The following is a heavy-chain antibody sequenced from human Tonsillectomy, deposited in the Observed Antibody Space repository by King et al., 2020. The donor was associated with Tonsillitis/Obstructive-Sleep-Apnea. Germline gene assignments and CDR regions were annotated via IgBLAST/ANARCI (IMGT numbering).Heavy chain of an antibody. V-gene: IGHV4-34*01. D-gene: IGHD2-21*02. CDR1: GESFSGYY. Sequence: VQLQQWGAGLLKPSETLSLTCAVYGESFSGYYWSWIRQPPGKGLDWIGEINHGGSTNYNPSLKSRVTMSVDTSKNQFSLWLSSVTAADTAVYYCARGTYELLTYYYYYMDVWGKGTTVTVSS. J-gene: IGHJ6*03. CDR2: INHGGST. CDR3: ARGTYELLTYYYYYMDV.